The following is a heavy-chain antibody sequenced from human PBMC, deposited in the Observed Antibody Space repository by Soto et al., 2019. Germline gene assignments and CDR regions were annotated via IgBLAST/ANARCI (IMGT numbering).Heavy chain of an antibody. D-gene: IGHD3-22*01. CDR2: IIPIFGTA. CDR3: ASLTYDSSSNWFDP. Sequence: ASVKVSCKASGGTFSSYAISWVRQAPGQGLEWMGGIIPIFGTANYAQKFQGRVTITADESTSTAYMELSSLRSEDTAVYYCASLTYDSSSNWFDPWGQGTLVTVSS. J-gene: IGHJ5*02. V-gene: IGHV1-69*13. CDR1: GGTFSSYA.